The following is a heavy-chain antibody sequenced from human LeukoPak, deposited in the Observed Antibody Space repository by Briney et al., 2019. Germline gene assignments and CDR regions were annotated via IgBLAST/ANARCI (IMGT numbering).Heavy chain of an antibody. V-gene: IGHV1-2*02. Sequence: ASVKVSCKASGYTFTGYYMHWVRQAPGQGLEWMGWINPNSGGTNYAQKFQGRVTMTRDTSISTAYMELSRLRSDDTAVYYCAREMLDIVATIISPFVYWGQGTLVTVSS. D-gene: IGHD5-12*01. CDR3: AREMLDIVATIISPFVY. J-gene: IGHJ4*02. CDR2: INPNSGGT. CDR1: GYTFTGYY.